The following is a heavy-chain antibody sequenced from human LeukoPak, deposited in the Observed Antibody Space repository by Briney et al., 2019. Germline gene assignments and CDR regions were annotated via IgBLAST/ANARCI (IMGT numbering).Heavy chain of an antibody. CDR2: IIPILGIA. CDR3: ARGPSTYYGSGSFYFDY. J-gene: IGHJ4*02. D-gene: IGHD3-10*01. CDR1: GGTFSSYT. Sequence: SVKVSCKASGGTFSSYTISWVRQAPGQGLEWMGRIIPILGIANYARKFQGRVTITADKSTSTAYMELSSLRSEDTAVYYCARGPSTYYGSGSFYFDYWGQGTLVTVSS. V-gene: IGHV1-69*02.